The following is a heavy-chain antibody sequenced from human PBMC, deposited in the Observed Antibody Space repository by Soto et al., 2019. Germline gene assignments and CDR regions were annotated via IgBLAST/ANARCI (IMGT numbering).Heavy chain of an antibody. J-gene: IGHJ4*02. D-gene: IGHD3-3*01. Sequence: SETLSLTCAVSGGSISSSNWWSWVRQPPGKGLEWIGEIYHSGSTNYNPSLKSRVTISVDKSKNQFSLKLSSVTAADTAVYYCARGKKADYDFWSGYYDYWGQGTLVTVSS. CDR3: ARGKKADYDFWSGYYDY. V-gene: IGHV4-4*02. CDR1: GGSISSSNW. CDR2: IYHSGST.